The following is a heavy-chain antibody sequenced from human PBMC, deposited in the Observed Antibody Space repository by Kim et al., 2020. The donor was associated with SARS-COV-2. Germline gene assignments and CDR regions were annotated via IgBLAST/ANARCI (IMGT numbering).Heavy chain of an antibody. CDR1: GGSISSSSYY. CDR2: IYYSGST. V-gene: IGHV4-39*01. J-gene: IGHJ6*02. Sequence: SETLSLTCTVSGGSISSSSYYWGWIRQPPGKGLEWIGSIYYSGSTYYNPSLKSRVTISVDTSKNQFSLKLSSVTAADTAVYYCARVGYYYGSGRPYGMDVWGQGTTVTVSS. D-gene: IGHD3-10*01. CDR3: ARVGYYYGSGRPYGMDV.